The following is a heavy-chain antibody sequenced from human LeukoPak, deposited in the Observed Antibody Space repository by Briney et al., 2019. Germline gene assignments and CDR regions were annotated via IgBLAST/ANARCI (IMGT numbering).Heavy chain of an antibody. J-gene: IGHJ5*02. V-gene: IGHV1-69*13. CDR3: ARVVLSWYLYLPWFDP. CDR1: GGTFSSYA. D-gene: IGHD6-13*01. Sequence: SVKVSCKASGGTFSSYAISWVRQAPGQGLEWMGGIIPIFGTANYAQKFQGRVTITADESTSTAYMELSSLRSEDTAVHYCARVVLSWYLYLPWFDPWGQGTLVTVSS. CDR2: IIPIFGTA.